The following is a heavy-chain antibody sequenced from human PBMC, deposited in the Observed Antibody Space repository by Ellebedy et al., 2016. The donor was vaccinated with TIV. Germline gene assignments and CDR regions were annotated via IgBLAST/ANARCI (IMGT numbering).Heavy chain of an antibody. CDR2: ISGSGGGA. CDR1: GFTFSGYG. V-gene: IGHV3-23*01. J-gene: IGHJ1*01. CDR3: ARAYQMPLGQCFQH. D-gene: IGHD2-2*01. Sequence: GGSLRLSXAASGFTFSGYGMSWVRQAPGKGLEWVSAISGSGGGAYYTELVKGRFTISRDNSKNRLLLQMNNLRAEDTAVYYCARAYQMPLGQCFQHWGQGTLVTVSS.